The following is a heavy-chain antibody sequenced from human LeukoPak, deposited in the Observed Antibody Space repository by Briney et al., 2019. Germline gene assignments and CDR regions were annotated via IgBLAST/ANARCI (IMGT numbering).Heavy chain of an antibody. CDR3: ARGRVSSSTYYSTYYYYFYMDV. CDR2: IDHTGTT. J-gene: IGHJ6*03. D-gene: IGHD4-11*01. CDR1: ADSISIYY. V-gene: IGHV4-59*01. Sequence: SETLPLTCSVSADSISIYYWTWIRQPPGKGLEWIGYIDHTGTTSYNPSLNSRVTISRDTSKNHFSLDLTSVTAADTAVYFCARGRVSSSTYYSTYYYYFYMDVWGKGTTVIVSS.